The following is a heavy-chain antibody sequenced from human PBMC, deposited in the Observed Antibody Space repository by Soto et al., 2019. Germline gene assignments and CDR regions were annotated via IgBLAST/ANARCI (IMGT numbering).Heavy chain of an antibody. J-gene: IGHJ4*02. CDR1: GGSISSSSYY. Sequence: SETLSLTCTVSGGSISSSSYYWGWIRQPPGKGLEWIGSIYYSGSTNYNPSLKSRVTISVDTSKNQFSLKLSSVTAADTAVYYCARSDARYWGQGTLVTVSS. V-gene: IGHV4-39*07. D-gene: IGHD2-2*01. CDR2: IYYSGST. CDR3: ARSDARY.